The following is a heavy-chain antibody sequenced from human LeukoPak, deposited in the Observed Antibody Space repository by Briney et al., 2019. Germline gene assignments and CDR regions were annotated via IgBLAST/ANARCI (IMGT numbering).Heavy chain of an antibody. Sequence: GASLRLSCAASGFTFSNYAMSWVRQAPGKGMEWVSAITGSGGGTYYADSVKGRFTISRDDSKNTLYLQMNSLRAEDTAVYYCAKWGDYDVLTGYYDPDYWGQGTLVTVSS. CDR1: GFTFSNYA. J-gene: IGHJ4*02. D-gene: IGHD3-9*01. CDR2: ITGSGGGT. CDR3: AKWGDYDVLTGYYDPDY. V-gene: IGHV3-23*01.